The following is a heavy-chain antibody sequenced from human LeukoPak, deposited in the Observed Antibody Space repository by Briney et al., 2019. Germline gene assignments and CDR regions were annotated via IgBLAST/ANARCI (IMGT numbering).Heavy chain of an antibody. Sequence: SETMSLTCTVSGYSISSGYYWGWIRQPPGKGLEWIGSIYHSGSTYYNPSLKSRVTISVDTSKNQLSLKLSSVPAADTAVYYCARSGPPYSSSSWFDPWGQGTLVTVSS. D-gene: IGHD6-6*01. CDR2: IYHSGST. CDR1: GYSISSGYY. V-gene: IGHV4-38-2*02. CDR3: ARSGPPYSSSSWFDP. J-gene: IGHJ5*02.